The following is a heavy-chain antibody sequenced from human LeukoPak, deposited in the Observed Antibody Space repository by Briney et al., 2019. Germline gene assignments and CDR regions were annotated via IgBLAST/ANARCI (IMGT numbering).Heavy chain of an antibody. Sequence: PGGSLRLSCAASGFTFSTYAMSWVRQAPGKGLEWVSGIRGSGGSTYYADSVKGRFTISRDNSKNTLYLQMNSLRAEDTAVYYCAKDRIRFLEWSPYYFDYWGQGILVTVSS. CDR3: AKDRIRFLEWSPYYFDY. CDR1: GFTFSTYA. D-gene: IGHD3-3*01. J-gene: IGHJ4*02. CDR2: IRGSGGST. V-gene: IGHV3-23*01.